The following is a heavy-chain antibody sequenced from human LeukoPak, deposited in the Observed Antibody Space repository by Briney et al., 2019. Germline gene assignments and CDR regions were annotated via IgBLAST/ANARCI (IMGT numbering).Heavy chain of an antibody. CDR3: AREESTAMVQLQH. V-gene: IGHV1-69*05. Sequence: SVKVSCKASGGTFSSYAISWVRQAPGQGLEWMGGIIPIFATANYAQKFQGRVTMTRDTSTSTVYMELSSLRSEDTAVCYCAREESTAMVQLQHWGQGTLVTVSS. D-gene: IGHD5-18*01. CDR2: IIPIFATA. CDR1: GGTFSSYA. J-gene: IGHJ1*01.